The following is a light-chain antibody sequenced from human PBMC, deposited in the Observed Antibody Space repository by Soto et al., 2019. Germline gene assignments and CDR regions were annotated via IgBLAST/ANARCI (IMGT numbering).Light chain of an antibody. CDR3: GTWDSSLGAGV. V-gene: IGLV2-8*01. Sequence: QSALTQPPSASGSPGQSVTISCTGTSSDVGGYNYVSWYQQHPGKAPKLMIYEVSKRPSGVPDRFSGSKSGKTASLTVSGLQAEDEADYYCGTWDSSLGAGVFGGGTKVTVL. CDR2: EVS. CDR1: SSDVGGYNY. J-gene: IGLJ2*01.